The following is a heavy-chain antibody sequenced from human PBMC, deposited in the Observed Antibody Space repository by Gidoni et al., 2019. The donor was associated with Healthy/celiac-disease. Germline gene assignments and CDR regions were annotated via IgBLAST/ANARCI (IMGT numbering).Heavy chain of an antibody. J-gene: IGHJ5*02. Sequence: QVQLVQSGAEVKKPGSSVKVSCKASGGTFSSYAISWVRQAPGQGLEWMGGIIPIFGTANYAQKFQGRVTITADESTSTAYMELSSLRSEDTAVYYCARGTRGGTVVTPPTPWFDPWGQGTLVTVSS. V-gene: IGHV1-69*01. D-gene: IGHD2-21*02. CDR2: IIPIFGTA. CDR3: ARGTRGGTVVTPPTPWFDP. CDR1: GGTFSSYA.